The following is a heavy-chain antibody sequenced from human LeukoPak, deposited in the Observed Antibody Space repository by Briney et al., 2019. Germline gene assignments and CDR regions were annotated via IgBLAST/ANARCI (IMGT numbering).Heavy chain of an antibody. CDR3: ARFSTVTGSYYGMDV. V-gene: IGHV4-30-4*01. CDR1: GGSISSGDYY. J-gene: IGHJ6*02. D-gene: IGHD4-17*01. CDR2: IYYSGST. Sequence: SETLSLTCTVSGGSISSGDYYWSWIRQPPGKGLEWIGYIYYSGSTYYNPSLKSRVTISVDTSKNQFSLKLSSVTAADTAVYYCARFSTVTGSYYGMDVWGQGTTVTVSS.